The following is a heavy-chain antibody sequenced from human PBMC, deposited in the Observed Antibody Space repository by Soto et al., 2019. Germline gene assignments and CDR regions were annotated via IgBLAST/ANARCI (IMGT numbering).Heavy chain of an antibody. Sequence: QVQLQQWGAGLLKPSETLSLTCAVYGGSFSGYYWSWIRQPPGKGLEWIGEINHSGSTNYNPSLKSRVTISVDTSKNQFSLKLSSVTAADTAVYYCARTGYCTNGVCRPNFDYCGQGTLVTVSS. CDR3: ARTGYCTNGVCRPNFDY. CDR1: GGSFSGYY. J-gene: IGHJ4*02. V-gene: IGHV4-34*01. CDR2: INHSGST. D-gene: IGHD2-8*01.